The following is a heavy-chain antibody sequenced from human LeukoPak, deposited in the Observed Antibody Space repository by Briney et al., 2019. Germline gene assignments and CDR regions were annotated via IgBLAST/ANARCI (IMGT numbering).Heavy chain of an antibody. CDR2: INPNSGGT. J-gene: IGHJ4*02. D-gene: IGHD2-2*01. CDR3: ARGTRPYCSSTSXXGDDYFXX. Sequence: GASVKVSCKASGYTFTGYYMHWVRQAPGQGLEWMGWINPNSGGTNYAQKFQGRVTMTRDTSISTAYMELSRLRSDDTAVYYCARGTRPYCSSTSXXGDDYFXXWGQGTLVXXSS. V-gene: IGHV1-2*02. CDR1: GYTFTGYY.